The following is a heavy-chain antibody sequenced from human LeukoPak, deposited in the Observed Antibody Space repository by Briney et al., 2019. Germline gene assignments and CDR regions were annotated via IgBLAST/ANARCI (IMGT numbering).Heavy chain of an antibody. D-gene: IGHD5-18*01. CDR1: GGSISSSSYY. CDR2: IYYSGST. J-gene: IGHJ4*02. Sequence: SETLSLTCTVSGGSISSSSYYWGWIRQPPGKGLEWIGSIYYSGSTYYNPSLKSRVTISVDRSKNQFSLKLSSVTAADTAVYYCARDRYSYGQGYWGQGTLVTVSS. CDR3: ARDRYSYGQGY. V-gene: IGHV4-39*07.